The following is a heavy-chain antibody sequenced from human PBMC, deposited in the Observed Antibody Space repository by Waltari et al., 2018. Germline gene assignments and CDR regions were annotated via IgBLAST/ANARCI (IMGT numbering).Heavy chain of an antibody. V-gene: IGHV3-30*18. CDR3: VKDSQRSILTY. CDR2: ITFDGNNE. J-gene: IGHJ4*02. D-gene: IGHD3-3*02. CDR1: GFTFSNHG. Sequence: QGQLVESGGGVVQPGRSLPLSCAVSGFTFSNHGMHWVRQAPGKGLEWVAVITFDGNNEYYADAVKGRFTISRDTSKNTLSLQMNSLRSEDTAIYYCVKDSQRSILTYWGQGVPVTVSS.